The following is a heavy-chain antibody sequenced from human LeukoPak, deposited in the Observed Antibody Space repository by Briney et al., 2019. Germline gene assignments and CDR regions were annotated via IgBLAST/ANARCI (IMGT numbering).Heavy chain of an antibody. CDR2: ISTDSNYI. CDR1: GFTFSSYS. CDR3: ARDRRDGYNYDY. J-gene: IGHJ4*02. D-gene: IGHD5-24*01. V-gene: IGHV3-21*01. Sequence: GGSLRLSCAASGFTFSSYSMNWVRRAPGKGLEWVSSISTDSNYIYYADSVKGRFTISRDNAKNSLYLQMNSLRAEDTAVYYCARDRRDGYNYDYWGQGTLVTVSS.